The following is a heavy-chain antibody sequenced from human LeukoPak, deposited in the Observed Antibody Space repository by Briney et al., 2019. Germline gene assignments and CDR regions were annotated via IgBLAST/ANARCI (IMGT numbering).Heavy chain of an antibody. CDR2: IYYSGST. Sequence: SETLSLTCTVSGGSISSYYWSWIRQPPGKGLEWIGYIYYSGSTYYNPSLKSRVTISVDTSKNQFSLKLSSVTAADTAVYYCARNYYDSSATVDYWGQGTLVTVSS. V-gene: IGHV4-59*12. CDR3: ARNYYDSSATVDY. D-gene: IGHD3-22*01. J-gene: IGHJ4*02. CDR1: GGSISSYY.